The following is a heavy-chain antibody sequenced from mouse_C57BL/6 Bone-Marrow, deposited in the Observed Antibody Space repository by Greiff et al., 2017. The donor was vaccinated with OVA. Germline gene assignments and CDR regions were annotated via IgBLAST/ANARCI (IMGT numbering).Heavy chain of an antibody. CDR3: ARWGLRRRYAMDY. Sequence: QVQLKQPGAELVKPGASVKMSCKASGYTFTSYWITWVKQRPGQGLEWIGDIYPGSGSTNYNEKFKSKATLTVDTSSSTAYMQLSSLTSEDSAVYYCARWGLRRRYAMDYWGQGTSVTVSS. CDR2: IYPGSGST. D-gene: IGHD2-4*01. V-gene: IGHV1-55*01. CDR1: GYTFTSYW. J-gene: IGHJ4*01.